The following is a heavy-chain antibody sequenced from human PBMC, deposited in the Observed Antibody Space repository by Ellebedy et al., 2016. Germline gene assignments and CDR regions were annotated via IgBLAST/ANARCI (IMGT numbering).Heavy chain of an antibody. CDR3: ARDRQDIPVIPNTLSYSMDV. Sequence: ASVKVSXXASGNTFSDYYIHRVRQAPGQGPEWMGWVHPNSGGRTYAQKFQGRVTLTSDKSIGTVYMELTNLRSDDTAVYYCARDRQDIPVIPNTLSYSMDVWGRGTTVTVSS. J-gene: IGHJ6*03. CDR2: VHPNSGGR. V-gene: IGHV1-2*02. CDR1: GNTFSDYY. D-gene: IGHD2-15*01.